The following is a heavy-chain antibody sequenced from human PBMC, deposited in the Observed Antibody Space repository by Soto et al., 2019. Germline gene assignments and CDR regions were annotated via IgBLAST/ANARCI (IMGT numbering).Heavy chain of an antibody. CDR2: IYWNDDK. J-gene: IGHJ4*02. D-gene: IGHD6-19*01. CDR3: AVLWDSTGWNPKGDLDY. Sequence: PTLVNPTQTLTLTCTFSGFSLSTSGVGVGWIRQPPGKALEWLALIYWNDDKRSSSSLKSRITFLNDSSKNHVVVTFTNTYSLQTATYYCAVLWDSTGWNPKGDLDYWGQGTLFTVAS. V-gene: IGHV2-5*01. CDR1: GFSLSTSGVG.